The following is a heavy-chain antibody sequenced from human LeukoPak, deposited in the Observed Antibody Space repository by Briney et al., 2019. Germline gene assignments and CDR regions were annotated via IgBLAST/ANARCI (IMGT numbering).Heavy chain of an antibody. CDR1: GFTFSSYW. Sequence: GGSLRLSCAASGFTFSSYWMSWVRQAPGMELEWVANIKQDGSEKDYADSVKGRFTISRDNAKNSLYLQMNSLRAEDTAVYYCARGPSYCGGDCYYYFDYWGQGTLVTVSS. D-gene: IGHD2-21*01. J-gene: IGHJ4*02. CDR2: IKQDGSEK. V-gene: IGHV3-7*01. CDR3: ARGPSYCGGDCYYYFDY.